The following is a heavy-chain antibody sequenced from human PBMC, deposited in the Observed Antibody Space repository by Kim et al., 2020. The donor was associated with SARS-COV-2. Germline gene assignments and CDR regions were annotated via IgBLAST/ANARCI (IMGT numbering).Heavy chain of an antibody. D-gene: IGHD2-2*01. CDR1: GGSFSGYY. CDR3: ARVVVPAASALYYYYYMDV. Sequence: SETLSLTCAVYGGSFSGYYWSWIRQPPGKGLEWIGEINHSGSTNYNPSLKSRVTISVDTSKNQFSLKLSSVTAADTAVYYCARVVVPAASALYYYYYMDVWGKGTTVTVSS. J-gene: IGHJ6*03. V-gene: IGHV4-34*01. CDR2: INHSGST.